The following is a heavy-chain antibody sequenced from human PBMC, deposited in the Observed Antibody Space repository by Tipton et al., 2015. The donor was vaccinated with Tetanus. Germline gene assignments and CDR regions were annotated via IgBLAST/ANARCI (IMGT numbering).Heavy chain of an antibody. Sequence: SLRLSCAASGFIFSSYGIHWVRQAPGKGLEWVSSISSSSSYIYYADSLKGRFTISRDNAKNSLYLQMNGLRAEDTAVYYCAKRGYGYNYGGFDPWGQGTLVPVPS. V-gene: IGHV3-21*01. D-gene: IGHD5-18*01. CDR3: AKRGYGYNYGGFDP. J-gene: IGHJ5*02. CDR1: GFIFSSYG. CDR2: ISSSSSYI.